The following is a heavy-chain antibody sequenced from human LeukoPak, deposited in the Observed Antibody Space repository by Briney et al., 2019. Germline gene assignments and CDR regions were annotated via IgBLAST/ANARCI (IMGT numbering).Heavy chain of an antibody. CDR2: IKEDGSEK. J-gene: IGHJ4*02. V-gene: IGHV3-7*03. CDR1: GFTFSSYG. D-gene: IGHD3-10*01. CDR3: ARDRNYGSDY. Sequence: SGGSLRLSCAASGFTFSSYGMHWVRQAPGKGLEWVANIKEDGSEKYYVDSVKGRFTISRDSAKNSLYLQMNSLRVEDTAVYYCARDRNYGSDYWGQGTLVTVSS.